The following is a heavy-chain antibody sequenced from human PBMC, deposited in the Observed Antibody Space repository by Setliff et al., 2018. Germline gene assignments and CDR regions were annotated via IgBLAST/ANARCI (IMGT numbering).Heavy chain of an antibody. J-gene: IGHJ6*02. CDR2: IRYNGNNQ. V-gene: IGHV3-30*02. CDR1: GFTFSGFG. CDR3: AKANAMVVTSHSYGMDV. Sequence: GGSLRLSCAASGFTFSGFGMHWVRQAPGKGLEWVAFIRYNGNNQYYSDSVKGRFTTSRDNSKNTLNLQMNGLRAEDTAVYYCAKANAMVVTSHSYGMDVWGQGTTVTV. D-gene: IGHD2-21*02.